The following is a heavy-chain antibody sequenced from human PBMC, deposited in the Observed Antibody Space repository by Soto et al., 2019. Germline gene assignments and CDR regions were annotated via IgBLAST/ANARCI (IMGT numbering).Heavy chain of an antibody. Sequence: PSETLSLTCAVSGGSISSGGYSWSWIRQPPGKGLEWIGYIYHSGSTYYNPSLKTRVSISLHTSKNQFSLRLTSVTAADTAVYYCASLNYDYGRKYFDSWGHGTLVTVSS. J-gene: IGHJ4*01. CDR3: ASLNYDYGRKYFDS. D-gene: IGHD4-17*01. V-gene: IGHV4-30-2*01. CDR1: GGSISSGGYS. CDR2: IYHSGST.